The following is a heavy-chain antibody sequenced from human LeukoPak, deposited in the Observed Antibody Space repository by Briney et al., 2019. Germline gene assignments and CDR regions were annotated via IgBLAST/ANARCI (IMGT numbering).Heavy chain of an antibody. CDR2: ISSTSTYT. Sequence: PGGSLRLSCAASGFTFSDYYMSWIRQAPGKGLEWVSYISSTSTYTDYADSVKGRFTISRDNAKNLLYLQMSSLRPEDTAVYYCARVLRPMASQYYFDYWGQGTLVTVSS. CDR1: GFTFSDYY. CDR3: ARVLRPMASQYYFDY. V-gene: IGHV3-11*05. J-gene: IGHJ4*02. D-gene: IGHD3-10*01.